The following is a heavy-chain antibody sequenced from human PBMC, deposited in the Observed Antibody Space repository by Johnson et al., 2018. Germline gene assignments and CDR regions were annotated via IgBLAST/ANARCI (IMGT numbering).Heavy chain of an antibody. CDR1: GFTVNSNY. D-gene: IGHD4-17*01. Sequence: VQLVESGGGLIQRGGSLRLSCVASGFTVNSNYMAWVRQAPGQGLEWVSVTYSGGSTYYADSVKGRFTISRDNSNNTLYLQMRSLSAEDTAVYYCASSSDYGDYNFQHWGQGTLVTVSS. CDR3: ASSSDYGDYNFQH. V-gene: IGHV3-53*01. CDR2: TYSGGST. J-gene: IGHJ1*01.